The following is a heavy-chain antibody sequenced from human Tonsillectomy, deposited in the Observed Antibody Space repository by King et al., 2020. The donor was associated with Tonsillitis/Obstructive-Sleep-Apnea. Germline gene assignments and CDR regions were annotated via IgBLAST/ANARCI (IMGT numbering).Heavy chain of an antibody. CDR1: GFTFSGSA. CDR3: TADFWSGYYDY. J-gene: IGHJ4*02. V-gene: IGHV3-73*02. Sequence: VQLVESGGGLVQPGGSLKLSCAASGFTFSGSAMHWVRQASGKGLEWVGRIRSTAKDYATAYAASVKGRFTISRDDSKNTAYLQMHSLKTEDTAVYYCTADFWSGYYDYWGQGTLVTVSS. D-gene: IGHD3-3*01. CDR2: IRSTAKDYAT.